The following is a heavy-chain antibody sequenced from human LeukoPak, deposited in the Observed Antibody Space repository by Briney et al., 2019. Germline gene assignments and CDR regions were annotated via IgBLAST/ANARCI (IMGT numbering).Heavy chain of an antibody. Sequence: SETLSLTCAVYGGSFSGYYWSWIRQPPGKGLEWIGYIYTSGSTNYNPSLKSRVTISVDTSKNQFSLKLSSVTAADTAVYYCARLHYYDSSGSNYYFDYWGQGTLVTVSS. CDR1: GGSFSGYY. J-gene: IGHJ4*02. D-gene: IGHD3-22*01. CDR3: ARLHYYDSSGSNYYFDY. CDR2: IYTSGST. V-gene: IGHV4-4*09.